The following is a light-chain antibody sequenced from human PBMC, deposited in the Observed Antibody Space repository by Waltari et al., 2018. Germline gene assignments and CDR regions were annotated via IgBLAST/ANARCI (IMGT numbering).Light chain of an antibody. CDR2: GAS. CDR1: QNVNTN. Sequence: EILLTQSPATLSVSPGERATLSCRASQNVNTNVAWYQQKPGQAPRLLIYGASTRHTGIPDRFPGSGSGTDFTLTIDTLQSEDFAVYYCQQYNKWPPISFGQGTRLEIK. J-gene: IGKJ5*01. CDR3: QQYNKWPPIS. V-gene: IGKV3-15*01.